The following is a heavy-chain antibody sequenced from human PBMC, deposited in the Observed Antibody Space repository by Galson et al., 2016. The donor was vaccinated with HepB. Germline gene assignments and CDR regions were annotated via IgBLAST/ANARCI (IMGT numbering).Heavy chain of an antibody. Sequence: CAISGDSVSSNSAAWNWIRQSPSRGLEWLGRTYYRSKWYNDYPVSVKSRIIINPDTSKNQFSLQLKSVTPEDTAVYYCGRGYASGIDYWGQGILVTVSS. V-gene: IGHV6-1*01. J-gene: IGHJ4*02. CDR1: GDSVSSNSAA. D-gene: IGHD5-12*01. CDR3: GRGYASGIDY. CDR2: TYYRSKWYN.